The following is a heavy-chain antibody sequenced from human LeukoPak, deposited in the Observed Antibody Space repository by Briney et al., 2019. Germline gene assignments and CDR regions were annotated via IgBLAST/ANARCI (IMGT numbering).Heavy chain of an antibody. CDR1: GFTFSSYS. V-gene: IGHV4-34*01. J-gene: IGHJ5*02. D-gene: IGHD3-22*01. Sequence: GSLRLSCAASGFTFSSYSMNWVRQAPGKGLEWIGGINHSGSTNYNPSLKSRVTISVDTSKNQFSLKLSSVTAADTAVYYCARHSRLFVNWFDPWGQGTLVTVSS. CDR2: INHSGST. CDR3: ARHSRLFVNWFDP.